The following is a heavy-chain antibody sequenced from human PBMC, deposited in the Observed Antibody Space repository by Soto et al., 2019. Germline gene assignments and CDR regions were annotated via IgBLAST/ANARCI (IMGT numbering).Heavy chain of an antibody. CDR3: AKDRRIAARITIDY. CDR1: GFTFSSYG. V-gene: IGHV3-30*18. CDR2: ISYDGSNK. Sequence: GGSLRLSCAASGFTFSSYGMHWVRQAPGKGLEWVAVISYDGSNKYYADSVKGRFTISRDNSKNTLYLQMNSLRAEDTAVYYCAKDRRIAARITIDYWGQGTLVTVSS. J-gene: IGHJ4*02. D-gene: IGHD6-6*01.